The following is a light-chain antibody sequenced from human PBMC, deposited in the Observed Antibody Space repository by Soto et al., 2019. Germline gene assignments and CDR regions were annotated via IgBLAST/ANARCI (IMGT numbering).Light chain of an antibody. V-gene: IGKV3-20*01. J-gene: IGKJ1*01. Sequence: EIVLTQSPGTLSLSPGERATLSCRASQSVSSSYLAWYQQKPGQAPRLLIFGASDRATGIPDRFSGSGSGTDFTLTIDTLEPEDFAMYYCQQYSDSPPTFGQGTKVDIK. CDR2: GAS. CDR3: QQYSDSPPT. CDR1: QSVSSSY.